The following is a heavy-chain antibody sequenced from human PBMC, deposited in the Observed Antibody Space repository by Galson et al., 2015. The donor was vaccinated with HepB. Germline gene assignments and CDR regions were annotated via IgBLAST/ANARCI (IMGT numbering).Heavy chain of an antibody. CDR1: GYTFTRCG. CDR3: AREGGIAAAGTNDY. CDR2: ISAYKGNT. J-gene: IGHJ4*02. D-gene: IGHD6-13*01. Sequence: SVKVSCKASGYTFTRCGVSWVRQTPGQGLEWMGWISAYKGNTNYAQKLQGRVTMTTDTSTSTAYMELRSLRSDDTAVYYCAREGGIAAAGTNDYWGQGTLVTVSS. V-gene: IGHV1-18*04.